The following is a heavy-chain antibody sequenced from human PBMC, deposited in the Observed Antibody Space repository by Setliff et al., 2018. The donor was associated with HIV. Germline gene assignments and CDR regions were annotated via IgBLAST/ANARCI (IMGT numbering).Heavy chain of an antibody. D-gene: IGHD4-17*01. J-gene: IGHJ4*02. Sequence: GGSLRLSCAASGFTFSDYYMSWIRQAPGKGLEWVSYISSSSSYTNYADSVKGRFTISRDNAKNSLYLQMNSLRAEDTAVYYCAKGRDGDLNHFDYWGQGTRVTVSS. V-gene: IGHV3-11*05. CDR3: AKGRDGDLNHFDY. CDR1: GFTFSDYY. CDR2: ISSSSSYT.